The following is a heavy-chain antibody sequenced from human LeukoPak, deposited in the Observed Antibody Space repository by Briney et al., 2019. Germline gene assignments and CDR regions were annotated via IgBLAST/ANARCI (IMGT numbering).Heavy chain of an antibody. D-gene: IGHD3-22*01. CDR1: VGSISSYY. CDR3: ARVSSGYYYVYDY. CDR2: IYYSGST. V-gene: IGHV4-59*01. J-gene: IGHJ4*02. Sequence: SSETLSLTCTVSVGSISSYYWSWIRQPPGKGLEWIGYIYYSGSTNYNPSLKSRVTISVDTSKNQFSLKLSSVTAADTAVYYCARVSSGYYYVYDYWGQGTLVTVSS.